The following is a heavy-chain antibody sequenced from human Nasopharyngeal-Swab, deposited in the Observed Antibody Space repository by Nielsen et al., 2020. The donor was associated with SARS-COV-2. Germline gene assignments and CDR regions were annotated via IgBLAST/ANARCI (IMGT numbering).Heavy chain of an antibody. CDR3: ARQYQNYFGSGDYHGAFDI. CDR2: VDPSDSYT. J-gene: IGHJ3*02. V-gene: IGHV5-10-1*01. CDR1: GYSFSTYW. Sequence: GESLKISCAGSGYSFSTYWISWVRQVPGKGLEWMGKVDPSDSYTDYSPSLRGHVTISVDRSISTAYLQWSSLKASDSAMYYCARQYQNYFGSGDYHGAFDIWGQGTMVTVSS. D-gene: IGHD3-10*01.